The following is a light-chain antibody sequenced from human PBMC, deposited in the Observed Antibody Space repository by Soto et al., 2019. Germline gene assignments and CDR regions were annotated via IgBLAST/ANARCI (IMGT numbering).Light chain of an antibody. CDR3: SSYTNSDTLRV. CDR1: SSDVGGYDS. J-gene: IGLJ3*02. CDR2: HVS. V-gene: IGLV2-14*03. Sequence: QSALTHPASVSGSPGQSITISCTGTSSDVGGYDSVSWYQHPPGKAPKLMIYHVSNRPPGVSNRFSGSKSGNTASLTISGLQAEDEADYYCSSYTNSDTLRVFGGGTKVTVL.